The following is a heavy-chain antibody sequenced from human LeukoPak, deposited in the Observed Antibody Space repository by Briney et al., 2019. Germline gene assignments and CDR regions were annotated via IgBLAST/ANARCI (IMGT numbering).Heavy chain of an antibody. J-gene: IGHJ4*02. D-gene: IGHD5-18*01. CDR2: ISGSGGST. CDR1: GFTFSSYA. CDR3: AKDLGGYSYGRGFDY. Sequence: GGSLRLSCAASGFTFSSYAMSWVRQAPGKGLEWVSAISGSGGSTYYADSVKGRFTISRDNSKNTLYLQMNSLRAEDTAVYYCAKDLGGYSYGRGFDYWGQGTLVTVSS. V-gene: IGHV3-23*01.